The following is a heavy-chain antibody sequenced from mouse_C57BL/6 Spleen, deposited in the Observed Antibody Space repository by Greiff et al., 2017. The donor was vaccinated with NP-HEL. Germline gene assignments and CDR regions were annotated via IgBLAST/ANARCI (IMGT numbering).Heavy chain of an antibody. V-gene: IGHV1-81*01. CDR1: GYTFTSYG. Sequence: QVQLQQSGAELARPGASVKLSCKASGYTFTSYGISWVKQRPGQGLEWIGEIYPRSGNTYYNEKFKGKATLTADKSSSTAYMELRSLTSEDSAVYFCARREYFEVWGTGTTVTVAS. CDR3: ARREYFEV. CDR2: IYPRSGNT. J-gene: IGHJ1*03.